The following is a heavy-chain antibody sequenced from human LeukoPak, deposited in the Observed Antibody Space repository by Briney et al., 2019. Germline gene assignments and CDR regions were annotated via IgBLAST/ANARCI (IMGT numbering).Heavy chain of an antibody. V-gene: IGHV3-48*03. CDR2: ISSSGSTI. J-gene: IGHJ4*02. Sequence: GGSLRLSCAASGFTFSSYEMNWVRQAPGKGLEWVSYISSSGSTIYYADSVKGRFTISRDNDKNSLYLQMNSLRAEDTAVYYCARNRGIAAAGGFDYWGQGTLVTVSS. D-gene: IGHD6-13*01. CDR3: ARNRGIAAAGGFDY. CDR1: GFTFSSYE.